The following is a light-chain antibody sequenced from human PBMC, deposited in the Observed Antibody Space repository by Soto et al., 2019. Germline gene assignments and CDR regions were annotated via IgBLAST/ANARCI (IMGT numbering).Light chain of an antibody. CDR3: AVWDDSLGGSYI. CDR2: SHN. V-gene: IGLV1-47*02. J-gene: IGLJ1*01. Sequence: VLTQAPSASGTPGQRVTISCSGSSSNIGNNYVSWYQLLPGTAPKLLIYSHNQRPSGVPDRFSGSKSGTSASLAINGLRSEDEADYYCAVWDDSLGGSYIFGTGTKVTVL. CDR1: SSNIGNNY.